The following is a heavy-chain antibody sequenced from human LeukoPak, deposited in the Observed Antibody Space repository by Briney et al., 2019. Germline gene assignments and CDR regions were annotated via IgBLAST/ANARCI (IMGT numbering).Heavy chain of an antibody. D-gene: IGHD1/OR15-1a*01. J-gene: IGHJ6*02. CDR1: GFKFSDHY. CDR2: SRNKASSYTT. V-gene: IGHV3-72*01. CDR3: GRIAINANNGMDV. Sequence: GVSLRLFCAASGFKFSDHYTDWVRQAPGKGLEWVGRSRNKASSYTTEYAASMEGRFTISRVFSESPLYLQMNSLRAQDTAGYYCGRIAINANNGMDVWGQGTTVTVSS.